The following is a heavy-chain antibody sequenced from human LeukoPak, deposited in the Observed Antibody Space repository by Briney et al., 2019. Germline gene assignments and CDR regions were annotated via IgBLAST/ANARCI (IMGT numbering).Heavy chain of an antibody. J-gene: IGHJ5*02. CDR1: GGSISSYY. Sequence: SETLSLTCTVSGGSISSYYWSWLRQPPGKGLEWFGYIYYSGSTNYNPSLKSRVTISVDTSKNQFSLKLSSVTAADTAVYYCARGYYDFWSGYLPFDPWGQGTLVTISS. D-gene: IGHD3-3*01. CDR2: IYYSGST. CDR3: ARGYYDFWSGYLPFDP. V-gene: IGHV4-59*01.